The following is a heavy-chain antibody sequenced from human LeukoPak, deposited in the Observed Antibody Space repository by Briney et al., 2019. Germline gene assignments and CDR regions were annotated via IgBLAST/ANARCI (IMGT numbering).Heavy chain of an antibody. Sequence: ASVQVSFKSSGGTFSRYAISWVRQAPGRGVDWVGGIIPIFGTANYAQKFQCRVTITTDESTRTAYMELGSLRSEDTAVYYCARVSYYDSSGPLSDPWGQGTLVTVSS. J-gene: IGHJ5*02. V-gene: IGHV1-69*05. CDR1: GGTFSRYA. D-gene: IGHD3-22*01. CDR3: ARVSYYDSSGPLSDP. CDR2: IIPIFGTA.